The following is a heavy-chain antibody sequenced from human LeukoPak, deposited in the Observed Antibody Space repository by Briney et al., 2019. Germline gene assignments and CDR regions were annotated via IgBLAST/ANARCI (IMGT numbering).Heavy chain of an antibody. CDR1: GGTFSSYA. J-gene: IGHJ4*02. CDR3: ARGPPDYGYSAY. Sequence: GSSVKVSCKASGGTFSSYAISWVRQAPGQGLEWMGRIIPILGIANYAQKFQGRVTITADKSTSTAYMELRSLKSDDTAVYYCARGPPDYGYSAYWGQGTLVTVSS. CDR2: IIPILGIA. D-gene: IGHD5-18*01. V-gene: IGHV1-69*04.